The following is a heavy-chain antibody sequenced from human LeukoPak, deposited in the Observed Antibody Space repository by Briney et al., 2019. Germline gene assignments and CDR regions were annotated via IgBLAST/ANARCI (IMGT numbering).Heavy chain of an antibody. CDR1: GFTFDDYG. CDR3: ARDLVTMVRGVTDNWFDP. CDR2: INWNGGST. D-gene: IGHD3-10*01. Sequence: GGSLRLSCAASGFTFDDYGMSWVRQAPGKGLEWVSGINWNGGSTGYADSVKGRFTISRDNAQHSLYLQMNSLRAEDTALYHSARDLVTMVRGVTDNWFDPWGQGTLVTVSS. V-gene: IGHV3-20*01. J-gene: IGHJ5*02.